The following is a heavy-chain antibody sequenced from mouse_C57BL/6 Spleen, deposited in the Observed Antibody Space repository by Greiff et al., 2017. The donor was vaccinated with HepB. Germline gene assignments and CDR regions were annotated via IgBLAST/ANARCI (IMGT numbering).Heavy chain of an antibody. CDR2: ISDGGSYT. V-gene: IGHV5-4*03. CDR1: GFTFSSYA. J-gene: IGHJ4*01. D-gene: IGHD1-1*01. CDR3: ARTSLYYYGSSYLDY. Sequence: DVKLVESGGGLVKPGGSLKLSCAASGFTFSSYAMSWVRQTPEKRLEWVATISDGGSYTYYPDNVKGRFTISRDNAKNNLYLQMSHLKSEDTAMYYCARTSLYYYGSSYLDYWGQGTSVTVSS.